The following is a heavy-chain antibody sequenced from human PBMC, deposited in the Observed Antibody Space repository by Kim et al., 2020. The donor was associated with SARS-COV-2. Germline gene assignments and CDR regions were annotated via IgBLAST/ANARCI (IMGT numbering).Heavy chain of an antibody. Sequence: GGSLRLSCTASGFTFGDYAMSWFRQAPGKGLEWVGFIRSKAYGGTTEYAASVKGRFTISRDDSKSIAYLQMNSLKTEDTAVYYCTRENYYDSSGYPWFRLGAPAAFDIWGQGTMVTVSS. CDR2: IRSKAYGGTT. D-gene: IGHD3-22*01. V-gene: IGHV3-49*03. CDR1: GFTFGDYA. CDR3: TRENYYDSSGYPWFRLGAPAAFDI. J-gene: IGHJ3*02.